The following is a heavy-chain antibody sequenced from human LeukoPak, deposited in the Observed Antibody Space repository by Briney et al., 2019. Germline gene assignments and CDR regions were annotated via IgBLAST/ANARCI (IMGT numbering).Heavy chain of an antibody. CDR1: GGTFSSYA. V-gene: IGHV1-69*05. CDR2: IIPIFGTA. CDR3: ARSRYIAARPHNFDY. D-gene: IGHD6-6*01. J-gene: IGHJ4*02. Sequence: GASVKVSCKASGGTFSSYAISWVRQAPGQGLEWMGGIIPIFGTANYAQKFQGRVTITTDESTSTAYMELSSLRSEDTAVYYCARSRYIAARPHNFDYWGQGTLVTVSS.